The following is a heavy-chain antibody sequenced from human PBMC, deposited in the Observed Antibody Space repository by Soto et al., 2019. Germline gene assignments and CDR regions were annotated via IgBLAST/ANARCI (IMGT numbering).Heavy chain of an antibody. CDR3: ARGSYYGSGGYWYFDL. CDR1: GYTFTSSG. Sequence: SVKVSCKASGYTFTSSGISWVRQAPGQEIEWMGWISANNGNTNYAQKLQGRVTMTTDTSTTTAYLELSSLSSDDTAVFYCARGSYYGSGGYWYFDLWGRGTLVTVSS. CDR2: ISANNGNT. V-gene: IGHV1-18*01. J-gene: IGHJ2*01. D-gene: IGHD3-10*01.